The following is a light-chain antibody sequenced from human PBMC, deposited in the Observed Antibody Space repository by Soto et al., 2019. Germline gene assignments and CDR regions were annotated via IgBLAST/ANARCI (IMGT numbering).Light chain of an antibody. CDR3: CSYAGRSTVV. J-gene: IGLJ2*01. V-gene: IGLV2-23*02. CDR1: SSDVGSYDL. CDR2: EVT. Sequence: QSVLTQPASVSGSPGQSITISCAGTSSDVGSYDLLSWYQQHPDKAPKLIILEVTKRPSGVPYRFSGSKSGNTASLTISGLQADDEAEYYCCSYAGRSTVVFGGGTKLTVL.